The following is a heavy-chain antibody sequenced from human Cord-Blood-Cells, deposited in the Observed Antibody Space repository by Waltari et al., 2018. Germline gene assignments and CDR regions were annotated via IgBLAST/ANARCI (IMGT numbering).Heavy chain of an antibody. V-gene: IGHV4-30-4*01. J-gene: IGHJ4*02. Sequence: QVQLQESGPGLVKPSQTLSLTCTVSGGSISSGDYYWSWIRQPPGKGLEWIGYIYYSGSTYYHPSLKSRVTISVDTSKNQFSLELSSVTTADMAVYYCARVPYGGNSHFDYWGQGTLVTVSS. CDR3: ARVPYGGNSHFDY. CDR1: GGSISSGDYY. CDR2: IYYSGST. D-gene: IGHD2-21*02.